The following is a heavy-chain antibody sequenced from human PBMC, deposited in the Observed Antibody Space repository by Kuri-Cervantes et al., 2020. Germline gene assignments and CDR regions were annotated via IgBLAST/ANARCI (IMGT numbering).Heavy chain of an antibody. CDR2: IWYDGSNK. CDR3: ARDGGLRFLEWSQSVDYYMDV. CDR1: GFTFSSYG. V-gene: IGHV3-33*08. J-gene: IGHJ6*03. D-gene: IGHD3-3*01. Sequence: GESLKISCAASGFTFSSYGMHWVRQAPGKGLEWVAVIWYDGSNKYYADSVKGRFTISRDNSKNTLYLQMNSLRAEDTAVYYCARDGGLRFLEWSQSVDYYMDVWGKGTTVTVSS.